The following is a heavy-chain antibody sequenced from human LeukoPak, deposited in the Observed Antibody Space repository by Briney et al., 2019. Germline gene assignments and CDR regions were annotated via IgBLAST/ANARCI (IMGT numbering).Heavy chain of an antibody. CDR2: IYPGDSNT. CDR1: GYSFTSHW. Sequence: GESLKISCKGSGYSFTSHWIGWVRQMPGKGLEWMGIIYPGDSNTRYSPSFQGQVTISADKSINTAYLQWSSLKALDTAMYYCAKERWGSVDSWGQGTLVTVSS. CDR3: AKERWGSVDS. V-gene: IGHV5-51*01. J-gene: IGHJ4*02. D-gene: IGHD4-23*01.